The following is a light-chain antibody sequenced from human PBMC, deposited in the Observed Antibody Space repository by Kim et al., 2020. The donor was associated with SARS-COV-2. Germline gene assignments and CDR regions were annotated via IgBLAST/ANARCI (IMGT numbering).Light chain of an antibody. CDR3: QQFSSSVYT. CDR1: QSVSSSY. J-gene: IGKJ2*01. Sequence: EIVLTQSPGTLSLSPGESATLSCRASQSVSSSYLVWYQQKPGQPPRLLIYGASSRATGIPDRFSGSGSGTDFTLTINRLEPEDFAVYFCQQFSSSVYTFGQGTKLEIK. CDR2: GAS. V-gene: IGKV3-20*01.